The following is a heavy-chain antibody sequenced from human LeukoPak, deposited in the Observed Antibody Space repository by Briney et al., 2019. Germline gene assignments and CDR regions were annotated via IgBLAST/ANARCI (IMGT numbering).Heavy chain of an antibody. CDR3: SRSQFDY. V-gene: IGHV3-74*03. Sequence: GGSLRLSCEPSGFPFSSYWMLWVRQAPGKGLVWVSRISGDGTITTYADFVEGRFTISRDNTKNILYLQMTSLKVEDTAIYYCSRSQFDYWGQGVLVTVSS. CDR1: GFPFSSYW. CDR2: ISGDGTIT. J-gene: IGHJ4*02.